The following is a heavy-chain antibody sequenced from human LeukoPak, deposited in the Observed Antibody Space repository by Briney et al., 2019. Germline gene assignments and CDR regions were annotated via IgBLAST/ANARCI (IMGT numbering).Heavy chain of an antibody. Sequence: PGGSLRLSCAASGFTFSSYSMNWVRQAPGKGLEWVSSIRSSSSYIYYADSVKGRFTISRDNAKNSLYLQMNSLRAEDTAVYYCARDAQWELLHYCYYYGMDVWGQGTTVTVSS. D-gene: IGHD1-26*01. CDR1: GFTFSSYS. CDR2: IRSSSSYI. V-gene: IGHV3-21*01. CDR3: ARDAQWELLHYCYYYGMDV. J-gene: IGHJ6*02.